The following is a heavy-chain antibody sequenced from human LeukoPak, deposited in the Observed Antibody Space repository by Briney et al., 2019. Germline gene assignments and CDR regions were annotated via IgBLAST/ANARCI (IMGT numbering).Heavy chain of an antibody. CDR1: GYTFTSYY. CDR3: AKKGDSIAAAPFDY. V-gene: IGHV1-2*02. Sequence: ASVKVSCKASGYTFTSYYMHWVRQAPGQGLEWMGWINPNSGGTNYAQNFQGRVTMTRDTSISTAYMELSRLRSDDTAVYYCAKKGDSIAAAPFDYWGQGTLVTVSS. J-gene: IGHJ4*02. CDR2: INPNSGGT. D-gene: IGHD6-13*01.